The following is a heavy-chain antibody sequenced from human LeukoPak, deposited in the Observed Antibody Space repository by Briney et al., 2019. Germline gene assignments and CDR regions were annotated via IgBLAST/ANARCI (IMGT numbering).Heavy chain of an antibody. CDR3: ARDQSSLFLYYYDSSGSLDY. D-gene: IGHD3-22*01. J-gene: IGHJ4*02. CDR1: GYTFTSYG. CDR2: ISAYNGNT. V-gene: IGHV1-18*01. Sequence: EASVKVSCKASGYTFTSYGISWVRQAPGQGLEWMGWISAYNGNTNYAQKLQGRVTMTTDTSTSTAYMELRSLRSDDTAVYYCARDQSSLFLYYYDSSGSLDYWGQGTLVTVSS.